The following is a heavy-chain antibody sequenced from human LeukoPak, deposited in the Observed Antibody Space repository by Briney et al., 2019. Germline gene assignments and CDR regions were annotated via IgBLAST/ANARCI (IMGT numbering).Heavy chain of an antibody. CDR3: ASVYGDYKGNR. Sequence: SETLSLTCTVSGGSISSYYWSWIRQPPGKGLEWIGYIYYSGSTNYNPSLKSRVTISVDTSKNQFSLKLSSVTAADTAVYYCASVYGDYKGNRWGQGTLVTVSS. CDR2: IYYSGST. D-gene: IGHD4-17*01. V-gene: IGHV4-59*08. J-gene: IGHJ4*02. CDR1: GGSISSYY.